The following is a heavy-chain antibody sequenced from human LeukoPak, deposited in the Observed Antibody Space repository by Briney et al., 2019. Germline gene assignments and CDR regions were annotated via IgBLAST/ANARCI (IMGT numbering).Heavy chain of an antibody. V-gene: IGHV4-34*01. D-gene: IGHD2-15*01. CDR2: INHSGST. CDR1: GSFXXXY. J-gene: IGHJ4*02. CDR3: ARPSGGSYHFDY. Sequence: GSFXXXYXXWXRXXXXKXXEWIGEINHSGSTNYNPSLTSRVTISVETSKNQCSLKLSSVTAADTAVYYCARPSGGSYHFDYWGQGTLVTVSS.